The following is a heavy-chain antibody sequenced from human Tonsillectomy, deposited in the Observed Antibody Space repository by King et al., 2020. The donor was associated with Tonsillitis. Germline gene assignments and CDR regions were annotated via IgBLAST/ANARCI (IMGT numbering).Heavy chain of an antibody. Sequence: VQLQESGPGLVKPSETLSLTCTVSDDSIRSYYWSWIRQPAGKGLEWIGRIYMSGSTKYNPSLKSRVTMSIDTSKNHFPLKLSSVTAADTAVYYCARVSAARLYWSFDLWGRGTLVTVSS. CDR2: IYMSGST. D-gene: IGHD6-6*01. J-gene: IGHJ2*01. CDR3: ARVSAARLYWSFDL. V-gene: IGHV4-4*07. CDR1: DDSIRSYY.